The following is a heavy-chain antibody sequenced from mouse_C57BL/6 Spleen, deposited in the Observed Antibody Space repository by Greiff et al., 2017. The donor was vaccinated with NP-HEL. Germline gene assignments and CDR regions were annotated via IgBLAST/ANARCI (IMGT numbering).Heavy chain of an antibody. D-gene: IGHD2-4*01. CDR2: ISDGGSYT. CDR3: ARDKIYYDYDGGLDY. V-gene: IGHV5-4*01. Sequence: EVQGVESGGGLVKPGGSLKLSCAASGFTFSSYAMSWVRQTPEKRLEWVATISDGGSYTYYPDNVKGRFTISRDNAKTNLYLQMSKLKSEDTAMYYCARDKIYYDYDGGLDYWGQGTTLTVSS. CDR1: GFTFSSYA. J-gene: IGHJ2*01.